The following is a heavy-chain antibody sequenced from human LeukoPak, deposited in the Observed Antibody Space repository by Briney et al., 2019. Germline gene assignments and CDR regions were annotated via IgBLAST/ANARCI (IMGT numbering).Heavy chain of an antibody. V-gene: IGHV1-69*01. CDR1: GGTFSSYA. Sequence: SVKVSCKASGGTFSSYAISWVRQAPGQGLEWMGGIIPIFGTANYAQKFQGRVTITADESTGTAYMELSSLRSEDTAVYYCARGPIVVVPAASYNWFDPWGQGTLVTVSS. CDR3: ARGPIVVVPAASYNWFDP. CDR2: IIPIFGTA. J-gene: IGHJ5*02. D-gene: IGHD2-2*01.